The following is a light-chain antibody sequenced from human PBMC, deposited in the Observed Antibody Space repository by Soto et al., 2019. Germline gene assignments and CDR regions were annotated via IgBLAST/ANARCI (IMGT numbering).Light chain of an antibody. V-gene: IGKV3-20*01. CDR3: QQYGSWT. Sequence: EIVLTQSPGTLSVSPGERATLSRRASQTISSSYLAWYRQKPGQAPSLLIYGTSSRATGIPDRFSGSGSGTDFTLTISRLEPEDSAIYYCQQYGSWTFGQGTKVEIK. CDR1: QTISSSY. CDR2: GTS. J-gene: IGKJ1*01.